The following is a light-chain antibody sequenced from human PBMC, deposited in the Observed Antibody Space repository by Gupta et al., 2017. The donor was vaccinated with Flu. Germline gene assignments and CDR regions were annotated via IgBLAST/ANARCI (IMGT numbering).Light chain of an antibody. V-gene: IGKV4-1*01. Sequence: DIVMTQSPDSLAVSLGERATINCKSSQSVLHISKNEDYLAWFQQKPGQPPKLLIYGASSRESGVPDRFSGSGSGTDFTLTISSLQAEDVAVYYCQQEDHTPPTFGHGTNVNIK. CDR1: QSVLHISKNEDY. CDR3: QQEDHTPPT. CDR2: GAS. J-gene: IGKJ3*01.